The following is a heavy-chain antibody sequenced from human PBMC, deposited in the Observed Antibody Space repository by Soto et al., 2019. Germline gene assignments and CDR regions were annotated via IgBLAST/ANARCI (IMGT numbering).Heavy chain of an antibody. CDR3: ARGPPSSSWYYYGMDV. Sequence: QVQLVESGGGVVQPGRSLRLSCAASGFTFSSYGMHWVRQAPGKGLEWVAVIWYDGSNKYYADSVKGRFTISRDNSKNTLYLQMNSLGAEDTAVYYCARGPPSSSWYYYGMDVWGQGTTVTVSS. V-gene: IGHV3-33*01. CDR1: GFTFSSYG. J-gene: IGHJ6*02. CDR2: IWYDGSNK. D-gene: IGHD6-13*01.